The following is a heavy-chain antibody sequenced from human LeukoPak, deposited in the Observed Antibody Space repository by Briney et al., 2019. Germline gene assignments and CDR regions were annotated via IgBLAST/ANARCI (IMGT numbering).Heavy chain of an antibody. CDR3: ARGGDYGDYVNWFDP. V-gene: IGHV4-39*01. J-gene: IGHJ5*02. CDR2: IYYSGTT. Sequence: PSETLSLTCTVSGGSISSSTYYWGWIRQPPGKGLEGIGSIYYSGTTDYNPSLKSRVTISVDTSKNQFSLKLSSVTAADTAVYYCARGGDYGDYVNWFDPWGQGTLVTVSS. CDR1: GGSISSSTYY. D-gene: IGHD4-17*01.